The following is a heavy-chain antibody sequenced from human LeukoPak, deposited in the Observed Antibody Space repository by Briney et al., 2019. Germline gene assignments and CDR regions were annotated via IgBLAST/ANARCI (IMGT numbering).Heavy chain of an antibody. Sequence: SGGSLRLSCAASGFTFSSYAMSWVRQAPGKGLEWVSAISGSGGSTYYADSVKGRFTISRDNSKNTLYLQMNSLRAEDTAVYYCAKGGERGYQLLPYYMDVWGKGTTLTVSS. V-gene: IGHV3-23*01. CDR2: ISGSGGST. J-gene: IGHJ6*03. CDR3: AKGGERGYQLLPYYMDV. D-gene: IGHD2-2*01. CDR1: GFTFSSYA.